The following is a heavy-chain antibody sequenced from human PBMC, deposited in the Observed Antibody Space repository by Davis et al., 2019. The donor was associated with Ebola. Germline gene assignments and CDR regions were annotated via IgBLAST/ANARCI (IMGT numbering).Heavy chain of an antibody. CDR3: AREWFGEDSILYYYFGMDV. CDR2: ITSSSDYI. Sequence: GESLKISCAASGLPFTTYIMNWVRQAPGKGLEWVASITSSSDYIYYADSVKGRFTISRDNSKNTLFLQVNSLTTEDTAVYYCAREWFGEDSILYYYFGMDVWGRGTTVTVSS. D-gene: IGHD3-10*01. CDR1: GLPFTTYI. V-gene: IGHV3-21*01. J-gene: IGHJ6*04.